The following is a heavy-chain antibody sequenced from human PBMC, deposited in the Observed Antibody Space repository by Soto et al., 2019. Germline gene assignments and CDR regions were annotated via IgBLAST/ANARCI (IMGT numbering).Heavy chain of an antibody. CDR1: VAMFIGYG. J-gene: IGHJ4*02. CDR2: IWHDGSEI. V-gene: IGHV3-33*01. Sequence: SLRHSCVVPVAMFIGYGMHWVRAGPGKGLEWVAVIWHDGSEIYYAVSVKGRFTISRDNSKNTLYLQKNSLRAEDTAVYYCARVFFGVSRLRGFLHFWGQGTLVTVSS. D-gene: IGHD2-8*01. CDR3: ARVFFGVSRLRGFLHF.